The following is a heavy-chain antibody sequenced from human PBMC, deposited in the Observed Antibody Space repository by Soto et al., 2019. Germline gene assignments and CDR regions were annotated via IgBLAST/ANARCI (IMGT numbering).Heavy chain of an antibody. J-gene: IGHJ4*02. D-gene: IGHD5-12*01. Sequence: GSLRLSCAASGFTFSSYGMHWVRQAPGKGLEWVAVISYDGSNKYYADSVKGRFTISRDNSKNTLYLQMNSLRAEDTAVYYCAKDRGRWLHQPGYYFDYWGQGTLVTVSS. CDR1: GFTFSSYG. CDR2: ISYDGSNK. CDR3: AKDRGRWLHQPGYYFDY. V-gene: IGHV3-30*18.